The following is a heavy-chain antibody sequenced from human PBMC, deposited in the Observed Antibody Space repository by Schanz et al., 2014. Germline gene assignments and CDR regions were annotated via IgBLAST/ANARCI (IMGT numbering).Heavy chain of an antibody. V-gene: IGHV3-30*02. Sequence: QVQLVESGGGVVQPGGSLRLSCAASGFTFSSFGMHWVRQAPGKGLEWVAFIQNDGSNYYHADSVKGRFTISRENSKKKREGKRKRRRNEEKEGFYCAKGLGTRSNNFDYWGQGTLVTVSS. CDR3: AKGLGTRSNNFDY. CDR2: IQNDGSNY. D-gene: IGHD6-13*01. J-gene: IGHJ4*02. CDR1: GFTFSSFG.